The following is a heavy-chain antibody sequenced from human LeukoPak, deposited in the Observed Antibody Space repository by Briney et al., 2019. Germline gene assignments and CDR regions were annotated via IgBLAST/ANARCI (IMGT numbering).Heavy chain of an antibody. CDR3: ARQRNSYFDL. CDR1: GGSITRGGFF. CDR2: VYHNGAT. V-gene: IGHV4-31*03. Sequence: SETLSLTCTVSGGSITRGGFFWSWIRQHPGKGLEWIGYVYHNGATYHNPTLKSRAATAVDTSKNQFSLELNSVTAAATAVYFCARQRNSYFDLWGRGVLVTVSS. D-gene: IGHD1-1*01. J-gene: IGHJ2*01.